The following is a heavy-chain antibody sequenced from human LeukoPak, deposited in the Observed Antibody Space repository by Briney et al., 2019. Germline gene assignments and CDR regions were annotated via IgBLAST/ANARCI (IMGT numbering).Heavy chain of an antibody. D-gene: IGHD3-3*01. J-gene: IGHJ5*02. CDR3: ARDRSPYYDFWSGPNWFDP. V-gene: IGHV4-30-2*01. CDR2: IYHSGST. Sequence: PSETLSLTCTVSGGSISSGGYYWSWIRQPPGKGLEWIGYIYHSGSTYYNPSLKSRVTISVDRSKNQFSLKLSSVTAADTAVYYCARDRSPYYDFWSGPNWFDPWGQGTLVTVSS. CDR1: GGSISSGGYY.